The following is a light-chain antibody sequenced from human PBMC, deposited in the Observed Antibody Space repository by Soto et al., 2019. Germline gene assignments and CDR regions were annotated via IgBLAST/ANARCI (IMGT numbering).Light chain of an antibody. CDR3: CSYARGSTYV. CDR1: SSGVGSYNL. Sequence: QSVLTQPASVSGSPGQSITISCTGTSSGVGSYNLVSWYQQHPGKVPQLMIYEGSKRPSGVSNRFSGSKSGNTASLTTSGLQDEDEADYYCCSYARGSTYVFGTGTKVTVL. V-gene: IGLV2-23*01. CDR2: EGS. J-gene: IGLJ1*01.